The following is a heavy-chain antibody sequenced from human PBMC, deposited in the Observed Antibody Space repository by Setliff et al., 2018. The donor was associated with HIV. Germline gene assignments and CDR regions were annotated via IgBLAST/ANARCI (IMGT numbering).Heavy chain of an antibody. CDR3: ARGSTVWAFAH. D-gene: IGHD7-27*01. CDR1: GGSFSDYS. V-gene: IGHV4-34*01. Sequence: SETLSLTCAVYGGSFSDYSWNWIRQPPGKGLEWIGEINHSGSTNYNPSLKSRVTISADPSKNQFSLKLSSVTAADTAVYYCARGSTVWAFAHWGQGALVTVSS. CDR2: INHSGST. J-gene: IGHJ4*02.